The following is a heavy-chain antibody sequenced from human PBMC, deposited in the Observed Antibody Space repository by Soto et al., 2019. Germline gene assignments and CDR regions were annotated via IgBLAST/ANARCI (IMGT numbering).Heavy chain of an antibody. CDR3: ARAKGCGGDCYLPLNWFDP. V-gene: IGHV3-7*03. Sequence: HPGGSLRLSCAASGFTFSSYWMSWVRQAPGKGLEWVANIKQNGSEKYYVDSVKGRFTISRDNAKNSLYLQMNSLRAEDTAVYYCARAKGCGGDCYLPLNWFDPWGQGTLVTVSS. J-gene: IGHJ5*02. CDR1: GFTFSSYW. CDR2: IKQNGSEK. D-gene: IGHD2-21*02.